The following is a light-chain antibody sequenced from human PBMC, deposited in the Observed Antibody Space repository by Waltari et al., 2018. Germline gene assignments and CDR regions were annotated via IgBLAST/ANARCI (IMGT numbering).Light chain of an antibody. CDR1: QSVSSD. V-gene: IGKV3-11*01. CDR3: QQRTSWPRT. Sequence: EVVLTQSPATLSLSPGERTTLSCRASQSVSSDLMWYQQKPGQAPRLLIYDASNRATGTPARFSGSGSGTDFTLTISRLEPEDSAVYYFQQRTSWPRTFGQGTKVEIK. J-gene: IGKJ1*01. CDR2: DAS.